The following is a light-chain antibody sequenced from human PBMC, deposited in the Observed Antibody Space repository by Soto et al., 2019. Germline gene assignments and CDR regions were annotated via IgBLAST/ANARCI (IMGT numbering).Light chain of an antibody. Sequence: DIPMTQSPSTLSASVGDRVTITCRASQSISTWLAWYQQKPGKAPKLLIYKASSLESGVPSRFSGSGSGTEFTLTISSLQPEDFATFHCQQYNIFPYTFGQGTKLEIK. CDR1: QSISTW. CDR2: KAS. V-gene: IGKV1-5*03. J-gene: IGKJ2*01. CDR3: QQYNIFPYT.